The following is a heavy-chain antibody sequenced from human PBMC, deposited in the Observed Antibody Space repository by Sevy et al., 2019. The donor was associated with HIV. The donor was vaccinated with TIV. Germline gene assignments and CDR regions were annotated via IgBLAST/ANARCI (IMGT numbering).Heavy chain of an antibody. Sequence: ASVKVSCKASGGTFSSYAISWVRQAPGQGLEWMGGIIPIFGTANYAQKFQGRVTITADKSTSTAYIELSSLRSEDTAVYYCARGPSPRWTVEMADKGCYYYYYMDVWGKGTTVTVSS. CDR3: ARGPSPRWTVEMADKGCYYYYYMDV. D-gene: IGHD6-19*01. V-gene: IGHV1-69*06. J-gene: IGHJ6*03. CDR1: GGTFSSYA. CDR2: IIPIFGTA.